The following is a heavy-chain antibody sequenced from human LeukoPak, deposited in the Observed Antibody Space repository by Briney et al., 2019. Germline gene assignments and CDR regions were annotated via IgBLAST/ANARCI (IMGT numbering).Heavy chain of an antibody. V-gene: IGHV3-74*01. CDR1: GFTFSQTW. Sequence: GGSLRLSCAASGFTFSQTWMHWVRQAPGKGLVWVSRIKSDGRSTSYADSVKGRFSISRDNAKNTLYLQMNRLRAEDTAVYYCVRDYYYNMDVWGQGTTATVS. CDR2: IKSDGRST. CDR3: VRDYYYNMDV. J-gene: IGHJ6*03.